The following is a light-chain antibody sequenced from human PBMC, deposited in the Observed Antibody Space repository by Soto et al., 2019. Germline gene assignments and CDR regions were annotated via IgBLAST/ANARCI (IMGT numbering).Light chain of an antibody. CDR1: QAVNTR. Sequence: EIVLTQSPATLSSFTGDRVTLSCRASQAVNTRLAWDQHRPGQAPRLLIYLASNRAAGVPARFSGSGSGTDVTLTISDVEPEDFAVYYCHQRQSWPRTFGQG. J-gene: IGKJ1*01. CDR2: LAS. V-gene: IGKV3-11*01. CDR3: HQRQSWPRT.